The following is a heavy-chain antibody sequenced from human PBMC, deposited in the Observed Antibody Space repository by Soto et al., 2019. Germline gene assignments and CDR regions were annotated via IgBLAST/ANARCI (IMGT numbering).Heavy chain of an antibody. V-gene: IGHV4-34*01. Sequence: PSETLSLTCAVYGGSFSGYYWSWIRQPPGKGLEWIGEINHSGSTNYNPSLKSRVTISVDTSKNQFSLKLSSVTAADTAVYYCARELKHKLRYFYWWGQGTLVTVSS. CDR2: INHSGST. D-gene: IGHD3-9*01. J-gene: IGHJ4*02. CDR3: ARELKHKLRYFYW. CDR1: GGSFSGYY.